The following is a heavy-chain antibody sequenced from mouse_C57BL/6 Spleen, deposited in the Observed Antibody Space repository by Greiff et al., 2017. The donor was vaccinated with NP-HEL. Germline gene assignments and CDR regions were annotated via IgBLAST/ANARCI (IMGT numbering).Heavy chain of an antibody. CDR3: GRAGDYGSSYWYFDV. D-gene: IGHD1-1*01. J-gene: IGHJ1*03. Sequence: VQLQQPGAELVRPGSSVKLSCKASGYTFTSYWMHWVKQRPIQGLEWIGNIDPSDSETHYNQKFKDKATLTVDKSSSTAYMQLSSLTSEDSAVYYCGRAGDYGSSYWYFDVWGTGTTVTVSS. CDR2: IDPSDSET. CDR1: GYTFTSYW. V-gene: IGHV1-52*01.